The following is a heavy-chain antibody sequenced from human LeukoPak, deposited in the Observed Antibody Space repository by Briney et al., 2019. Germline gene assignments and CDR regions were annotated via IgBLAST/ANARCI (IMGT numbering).Heavy chain of an antibody. CDR3: ARQRSAPIDY. D-gene: IGHD6-6*01. CDR1: GGSISSSSYY. CDR2: IYYSGST. J-gene: IGHJ4*02. Sequence: PSETLSLTCTVSGGSISSSSYYWGWIRQPPGKGLEWIGSIYYSGSTYYNPSLKSRVTISVDTSKNQFSLKLSSVTAADTAVYYCARQRSAPIDYWGQGTLDTVSS. V-gene: IGHV4-39*01.